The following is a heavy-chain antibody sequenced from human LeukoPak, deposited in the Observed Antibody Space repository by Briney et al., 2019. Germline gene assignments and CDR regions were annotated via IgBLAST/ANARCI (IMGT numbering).Heavy chain of an antibody. D-gene: IGHD5-12*01. J-gene: IGHJ4*02. CDR1: GGSFSGYY. V-gene: IGHV4-34*01. Sequence: PSETLSLTCAVYGGSFSGYYWSWIRQPPGKGLEWIWEINHSGSTNYNPSLKSRVTISVDTSKNQFSLKLSSVTAADTAVYYCARGYDWPYYFDYWGQGTLVTVSS. CDR2: INHSGST. CDR3: ARGYDWPYYFDY.